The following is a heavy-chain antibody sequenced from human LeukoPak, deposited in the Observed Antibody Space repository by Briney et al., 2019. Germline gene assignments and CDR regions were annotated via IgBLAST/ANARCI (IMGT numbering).Heavy chain of an antibody. CDR3: AKKSMVPRRYYKTPSGPYYFDY. D-gene: IGHD3-22*01. J-gene: IGHJ4*02. Sequence: GGSLRLSCAASGFTFSSYAMSWVRQAPGKGLEWVSAISGSGGSTYYADSVKGRFTISRDNSKNTLYLQMNSLRAEDTAVYYCAKKSMVPRRYYKTPSGPYYFDYWGQGTLVTVSS. CDR2: ISGSGGST. V-gene: IGHV3-23*01. CDR1: GFTFSSYA.